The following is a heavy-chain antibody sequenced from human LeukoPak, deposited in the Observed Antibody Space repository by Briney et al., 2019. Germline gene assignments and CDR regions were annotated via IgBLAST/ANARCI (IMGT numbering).Heavy chain of an antibody. CDR2: ISYDGSNK. J-gene: IGHJ4*02. CDR1: GFTFSSYG. D-gene: IGHD1-26*01. CDR3: AKDATGKWELPRYYFDY. Sequence: GGSLRLSCAASGFTFSSYGMHWVCQAPGEGLEWVAVISYDGSNKYYADSVKGRFTISRDNSKNTLYLQMNSLRAEDTAVYYCAKDATGKWELPRYYFDYWGQGTLVTVSS. V-gene: IGHV3-30*18.